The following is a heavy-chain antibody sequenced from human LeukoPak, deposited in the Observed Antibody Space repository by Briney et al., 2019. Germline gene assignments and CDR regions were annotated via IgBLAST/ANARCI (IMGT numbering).Heavy chain of an antibody. CDR3: ARAVGYYYDSSGYEFDY. J-gene: IGHJ4*02. D-gene: IGHD3-22*01. V-gene: IGHV3-48*04. CDR2: ISSGSSTI. CDR1: GFSFSSYS. Sequence: SGGSLRLSCAASGFSFSSYSMNWVRQAPGKGLEWISYISSGSSTIFYADSVKGRFTISRDNAKNSLYLQMNSLRAEDTALYYCARAVGYYYDSSGYEFDYWGQGTLVTVSS.